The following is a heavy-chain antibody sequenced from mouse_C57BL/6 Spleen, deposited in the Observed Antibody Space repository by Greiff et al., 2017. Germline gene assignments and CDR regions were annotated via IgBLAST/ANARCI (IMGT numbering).Heavy chain of an antibody. J-gene: IGHJ4*01. CDR3: ARSYYSAMDY. CDR2: ISNGGGST. Sequence: EVKLVESGGGLVQPGGSLKLSCAASGFTFSDYYMYWVRQTPEKRLEWVAYISNGGGSTYYPDTVKGRFTISRDNAKNTLYLQMSRLKSEDTAMYYCARSYYSAMDYWGQGTSVTVSS. V-gene: IGHV5-12*01. CDR1: GFTFSDYY. D-gene: IGHD2-12*01.